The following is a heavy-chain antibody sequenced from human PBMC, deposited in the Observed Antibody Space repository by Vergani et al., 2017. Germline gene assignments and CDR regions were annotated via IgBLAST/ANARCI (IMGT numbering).Heavy chain of an antibody. CDR3: ARDGGVGSSPYWYFDL. CDR2: ISYDGSNK. Sequence: QVQLVESGGGVVQPGRSLRLSCAASGFTFSSYGMHWVRQAPGKGLEWVAVISYDGSNKYYADSVKGRFTISRDNSKNTLYLQMNSLRAEDTAVYYCARDGGVGSSPYWYFDLWGRGTLVTVSS. CDR1: GFTFSSYG. V-gene: IGHV3-30*03. J-gene: IGHJ2*01. D-gene: IGHD6-13*01.